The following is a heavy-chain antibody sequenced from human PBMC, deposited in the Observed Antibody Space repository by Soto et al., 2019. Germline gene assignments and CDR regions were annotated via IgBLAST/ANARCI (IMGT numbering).Heavy chain of an antibody. CDR1: GFTVSSYS. CDR2: ISSRSSTI. Sequence: PGGSLRLSCAASGFTVSSYSMNWVRQAPGKGLEWVSYISSRSSTIYYADSVKGLFTISRDNAKNSLYLQMNSLRDEDTAVYYCARRYVDTEEIYYYYGRHVGDEGTTVTVSS. V-gene: IGHV3-48*02. D-gene: IGHD5-18*01. J-gene: IGHJ6*04. CDR3: ARRYVDTEEIYYYYGRHV.